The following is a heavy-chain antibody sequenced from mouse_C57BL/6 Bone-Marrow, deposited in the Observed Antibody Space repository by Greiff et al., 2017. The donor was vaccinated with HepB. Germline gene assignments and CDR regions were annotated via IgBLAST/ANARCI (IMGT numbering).Heavy chain of an antibody. CDR2: IYPGSGNT. Sequence: QVQLKQSGPELVKPGASVKISCKASGYSFTSYYIHWVKQRPGQGLEWIGWIYPGSGNTKYNEKFKGKATLTADTSSSTAYMQLSSLTSEDSAVYYCARFWDGYYPYWGQGTTLTVSS. CDR1: GYSFTSYY. V-gene: IGHV1-66*01. J-gene: IGHJ2*01. D-gene: IGHD2-3*01. CDR3: ARFWDGYYPY.